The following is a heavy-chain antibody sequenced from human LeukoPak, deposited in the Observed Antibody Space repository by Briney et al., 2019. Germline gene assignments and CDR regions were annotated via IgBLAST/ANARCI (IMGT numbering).Heavy chain of an antibody. D-gene: IGHD3-22*01. CDR1: GFTFSSYW. CDR3: AKDPTDFDSSGQTYFDY. Sequence: PGGSLRLSCAASGFTFSSYWMHWVRQAPGKGLVWVSRINSDGSSTSYVDSVKGRFTISRDNAKNTLYLQMNSLRAEDTAVYYCAKDPTDFDSSGQTYFDYWGQGSLVTVSS. J-gene: IGHJ4*02. CDR2: INSDGSST. V-gene: IGHV3-74*01.